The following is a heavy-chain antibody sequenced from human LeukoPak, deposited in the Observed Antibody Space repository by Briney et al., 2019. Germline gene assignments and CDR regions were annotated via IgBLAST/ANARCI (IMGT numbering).Heavy chain of an antibody. J-gene: IGHJ4*02. CDR1: GYAFTIYA. CDR2: INAGNGNT. CDR3: ARGRYFDWLTYFDY. D-gene: IGHD3-9*01. Sequence: ASVTVSFKASGYAFTIYAMHWVRQAPGQRLEWMGWINAGNGNTKYSQKFQGRVTITRDTSASTAYMELSSLRSEDTAVYYCARGRYFDWLTYFDYWGQGTLVTVSS. V-gene: IGHV1-3*01.